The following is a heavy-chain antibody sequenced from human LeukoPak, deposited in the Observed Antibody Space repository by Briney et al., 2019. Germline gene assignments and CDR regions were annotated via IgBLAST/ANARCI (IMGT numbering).Heavy chain of an antibody. CDR2: ISAYNGNT. J-gene: IGHJ4*02. CDR3: ARDYYYDSSGYYVG. CDR1: GYTFTGYG. Sequence: GASVKVSCKTCGYTFTGYGISWVRQAPGQGLEWRGWISAYNGNTNYAQKLQGRVTMTTDTSTSTAYMDLRSLRSDDTAVYYCARDYYYDSSGYYVGWGQGTLVTVSS. V-gene: IGHV1-18*01. D-gene: IGHD3-22*01.